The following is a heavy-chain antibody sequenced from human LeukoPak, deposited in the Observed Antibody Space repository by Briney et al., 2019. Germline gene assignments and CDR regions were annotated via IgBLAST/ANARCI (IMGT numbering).Heavy chain of an antibody. CDR2: ISSSGSTI. CDR1: GFTFSSYE. J-gene: IGHJ4*02. Sequence: GGSLRLSCAASGFTFSSYEMNWVRQAPGKGLEWVSYISSSGSTIYYADSVKGRFTISRDNAKNSLYLQMNSLRAEDTAVYYCARLYCGGGSCYYYYFDYWGQGTLVTVSS. V-gene: IGHV3-48*03. CDR3: ARLYCGGGSCYYYYFDY. D-gene: IGHD2-15*01.